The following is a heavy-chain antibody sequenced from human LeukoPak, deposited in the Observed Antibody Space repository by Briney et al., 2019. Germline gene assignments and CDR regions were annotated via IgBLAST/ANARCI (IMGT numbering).Heavy chain of an antibody. J-gene: IGHJ5*02. V-gene: IGHV4-39*07. CDR3: AKGANVLLWS. D-gene: IGHD3-10*01. CDR1: GGSISSSSYY. Sequence: PSETLSLTCTVSGGSISSSSYYWGWIRQPPGKGLEWIGSIYYSGSTYYNPSLKSRVTISGDTSKNQFSLKLSSVTAADTAVYYCAKGANVLLWSWGQGTLVTVSS. CDR2: IYYSGST.